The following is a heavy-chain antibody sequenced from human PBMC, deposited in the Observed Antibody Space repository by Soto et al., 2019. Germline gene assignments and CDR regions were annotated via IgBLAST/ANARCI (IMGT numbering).Heavy chain of an antibody. J-gene: IGHJ4*02. D-gene: IGHD3-22*01. CDR3: AREGAYYDSRRVDY. CDR1: GGTFSSYA. V-gene: IGHV1-69*12. CDR2: IIPIFGTA. Sequence: QVQLVQSGAEVKKPGSSVKVSCKASGGTFSSYAISWVRQAPGQGVEWMGGIIPIFGTANYAQKFQGRVTITADESTSTAYMELSSLRSEDTAVYYCAREGAYYDSRRVDYWGQGTLVTVSS.